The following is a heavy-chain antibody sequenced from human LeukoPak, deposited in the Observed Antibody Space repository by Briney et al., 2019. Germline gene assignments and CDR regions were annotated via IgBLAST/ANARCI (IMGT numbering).Heavy chain of an antibody. V-gene: IGHV1-2*02. D-gene: IGHD2-21*01. CDR1: GYTFTGYY. CDR3: ARNPGLFPLDC. Sequence: ASVKVSFKASGYTFTGYYTHWVRQAPGQGLEWMGWISPHSGGTNYAQKLQGRVSMTTDTSISTAYMELSDLRSDDTAVYHCARNPGLFPLDCWGQGTLVTVSS. J-gene: IGHJ4*02. CDR2: ISPHSGGT.